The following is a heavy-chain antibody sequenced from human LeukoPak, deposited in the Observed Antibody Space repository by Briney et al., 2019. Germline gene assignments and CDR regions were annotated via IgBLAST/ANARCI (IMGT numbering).Heavy chain of an antibody. J-gene: IGHJ4*02. V-gene: IGHV1-3*01. CDR1: GYTFTSYA. CDR3: AGRRYYYGSGSYVPAFDY. D-gene: IGHD3-10*01. Sequence: ASVKVSCKASGYTFTSYAMHWVRQAPGQRLEWMGWINAGNGNTKYSQKFQGRVTITRDTSASTAYMELSSLRSEDTAVYYCAGRRYYYGSGSYVPAFDYWGQGTLVTVSS. CDR2: INAGNGNT.